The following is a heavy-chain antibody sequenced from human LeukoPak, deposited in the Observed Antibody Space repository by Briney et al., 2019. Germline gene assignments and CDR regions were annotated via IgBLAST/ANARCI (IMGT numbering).Heavy chain of an antibody. V-gene: IGHV6-1*01. Sequence: SQTLSLTCAISGDXVSSNSAAWNWIRQSPSRGLQWVGRTYYRSKWYNDYAVSVKSRITINPDTSKNHFSLQLKSVTPEDTAVYYCARDNRQWMAFDYWGQGTLVTVSS. D-gene: IGHD6-19*01. J-gene: IGHJ4*02. CDR1: GDXVSSNSAA. CDR3: ARDNRQWMAFDY. CDR2: TYYRSKWYN.